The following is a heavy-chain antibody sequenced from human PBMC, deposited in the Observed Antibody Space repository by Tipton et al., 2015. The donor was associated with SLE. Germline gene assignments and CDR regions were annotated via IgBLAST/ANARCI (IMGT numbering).Heavy chain of an antibody. D-gene: IGHD3-22*01. CDR2: IYYSGST. CDR3: AGRDPYYYDSSGHVDI. Sequence: LRLSCAVYGGSFSSHYWGWIRQPPGKGLEWIGYIYYSGSTNYNPSLKSRVTISVDTSKNQFSLKLSSVTAADTAVYYCAGRDPYYYDSSGHVDIWGQGTMVPVSS. CDR1: GGSFSSHY. V-gene: IGHV4-59*11. J-gene: IGHJ3*02.